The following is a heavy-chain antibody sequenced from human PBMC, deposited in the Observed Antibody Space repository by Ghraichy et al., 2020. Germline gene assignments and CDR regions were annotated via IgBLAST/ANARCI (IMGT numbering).Heavy chain of an antibody. Sequence: VKVSCKASGYTFTSYAMHWVRQAPGQRLEWMGWINAGNGNTKYSQKFQGRVTITRDTSASTAYMELSSLRSEDTAVYYCARWYYYDSSGLSFFDYWGQGTLVTVSS. CDR2: INAGNGNT. V-gene: IGHV1-3*01. CDR1: GYTFTSYA. D-gene: IGHD3-22*01. CDR3: ARWYYYDSSGLSFFDY. J-gene: IGHJ4*02.